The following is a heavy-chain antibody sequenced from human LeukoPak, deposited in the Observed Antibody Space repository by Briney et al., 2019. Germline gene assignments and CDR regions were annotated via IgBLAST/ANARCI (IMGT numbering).Heavy chain of an antibody. J-gene: IGHJ4*02. V-gene: IGHV4-34*01. D-gene: IGHD3-9*01. CDR2: INHSGST. CDR1: GGSFSGYY. CDR3: ARLEIRYFDWLLFGY. Sequence: ASETLSLTCAVYGGSFSGYYWSWIRKPPGKGLEWIGEINHSGSTNYNPSLKSRVTISVDTSKNQFSLKLSSVTAADTAVYYCARLEIRYFDWLLFGYWGQGTLVTVSS.